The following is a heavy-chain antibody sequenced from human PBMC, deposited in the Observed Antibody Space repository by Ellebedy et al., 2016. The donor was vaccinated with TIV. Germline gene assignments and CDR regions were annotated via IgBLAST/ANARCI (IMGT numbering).Heavy chain of an antibody. V-gene: IGHV4-34*01. D-gene: IGHD2-21*01. Sequence: SETLSLTXAVYGASFSHYYWTWIRQSPGKGLEWIGEINHSGSSNHNPSLKSRVTLSVDRSKNHFSLKLNSVTAADTAVYYCARGRGGAYSIPFDYWGHGTLVTVSS. CDR3: ARGRGGAYSIPFDY. J-gene: IGHJ4*01. CDR2: INHSGSS. CDR1: GASFSHYY.